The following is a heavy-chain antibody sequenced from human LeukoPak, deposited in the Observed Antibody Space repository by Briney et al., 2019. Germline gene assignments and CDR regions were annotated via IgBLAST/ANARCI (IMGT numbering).Heavy chain of an antibody. CDR2: IYYSGST. V-gene: IGHV4-59*01. D-gene: IGHD1-26*01. Sequence: SETLSLTCTVSGGSISSYYWSWIRQPPGKGLEWIGYIYYSGSTNYNPSLKSRVTISVDTSKNQFSLKLSSVTAADTAVYYCARDKATNWFDPWGQGTLVTVSS. CDR1: GGSISSYY. CDR3: ARDKATNWFDP. J-gene: IGHJ5*02.